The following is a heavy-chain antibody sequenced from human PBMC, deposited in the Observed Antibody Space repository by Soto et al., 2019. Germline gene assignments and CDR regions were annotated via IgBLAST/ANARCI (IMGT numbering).Heavy chain of an antibody. Sequence: EVQLVESGGGLVQPGQSLRLSCSASGFTFGAYAMSWVRKAPGKGLEWVGFIRNRGYGRTTEYAASVRGRFTISRDDSKSIAYLDMNSLQTEDTAVYYCAKVSKYCSGGYCYSNYFFDYWGQGTLVTVSS. CDR1: GFTFGAYA. CDR3: AKVSKYCSGGYCYSNYFFDY. CDR2: IRNRGYGRTT. J-gene: IGHJ4*02. V-gene: IGHV3-49*04. D-gene: IGHD2-15*01.